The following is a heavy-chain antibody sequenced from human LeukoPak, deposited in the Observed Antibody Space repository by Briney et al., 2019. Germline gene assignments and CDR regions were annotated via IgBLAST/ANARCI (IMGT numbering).Heavy chain of an antibody. D-gene: IGHD4-17*01. CDR3: ATTTVTTFYYYYGMDV. J-gene: IGHJ6*02. CDR1: GFTFSNYA. Sequence: GGSLRLSCAASGFTFSNYAMSWVRQAPGKGLEWVSAISGSDGRTYYADSGKGRFTISRDNSKNTLYLQMNSLRAEDTAVYYCATTTVTTFYYYYGMDVWGQGTTVTVS. CDR2: ISGSDGRT. V-gene: IGHV3-23*01.